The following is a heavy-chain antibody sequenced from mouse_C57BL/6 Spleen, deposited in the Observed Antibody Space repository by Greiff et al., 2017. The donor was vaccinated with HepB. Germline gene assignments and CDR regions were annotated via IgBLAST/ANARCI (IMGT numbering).Heavy chain of an antibody. CDR2: INPGSGGT. D-gene: IGHD1-1*01. CDR3: ARDYGDYYAMDY. Sequence: QVQLQQSGAELVRPGPSVKVSCKASGYAFTNYLIEWVKQRPGQGLEWIGVINPGSGGTNYNEKFKGKATLTADKSSSTAYMQLSSLTSEDSAVYFCARDYGDYYAMDYWGQGTSVTVSS. V-gene: IGHV1-54*01. J-gene: IGHJ4*01. CDR1: GYAFTNYL.